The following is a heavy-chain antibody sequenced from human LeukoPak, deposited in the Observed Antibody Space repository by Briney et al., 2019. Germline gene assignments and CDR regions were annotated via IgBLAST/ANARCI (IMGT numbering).Heavy chain of an antibody. D-gene: IGHD2-2*01. V-gene: IGHV3-30*18. CDR2: VSYDESNK. J-gene: IGHJ6*02. Sequence: GGSLRLSCAASGFTFSRHGMQWVRQAPGKGLEWVAAVSYDESNKYYADSVKGRFTISRDNSKNTLFLQMNSLRAEDTAVYYCAKDLGVIIVPYAIDYYGLDIWGQGTKVTVSS. CDR3: AKDLGVIIVPYAIDYYGLDI. CDR1: GFTFSRHG.